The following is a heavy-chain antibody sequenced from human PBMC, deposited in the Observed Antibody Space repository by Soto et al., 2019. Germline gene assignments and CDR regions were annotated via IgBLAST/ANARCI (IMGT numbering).Heavy chain of an antibody. CDR3: ARGMTPPGAPAWYYFDS. CDR2: FSLSGTT. D-gene: IGHD2-8*02. J-gene: IGHJ4*02. CDR1: GASITGSSY. V-gene: IGHV4-4*07. Sequence: SETLSLTCTVSGASITGSSYWSWIRQPAGKGLEWIGRFSLSGTTNYNPSLRSRVTMSADVSKNQFSLRLTSVAAADTALYYCARGMTPPGAPAWYYFDSWGQGTLVTVSS.